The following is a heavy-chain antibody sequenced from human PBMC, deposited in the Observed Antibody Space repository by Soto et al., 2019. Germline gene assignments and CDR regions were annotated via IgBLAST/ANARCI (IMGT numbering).Heavy chain of an antibody. CDR2: IYPGDSDT. CDR1: GYSFTSYW. Sequence: GESLKISCKGSGYSFTSYWIGWVRQMPGKGLEWMGIIYPGDSDTRYSPSFQGQVTISADKSISTAYLQWSSLKASDTAMYYCARSFTMVRGVITTLHGMDVWRQGTTVAVSS. J-gene: IGHJ6*02. D-gene: IGHD3-10*01. V-gene: IGHV5-51*01. CDR3: ARSFTMVRGVITTLHGMDV.